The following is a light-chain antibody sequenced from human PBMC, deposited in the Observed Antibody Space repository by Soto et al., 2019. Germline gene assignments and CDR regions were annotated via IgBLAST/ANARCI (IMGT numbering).Light chain of an antibody. J-gene: IGLJ1*01. CDR3: SSSAGNSNYV. V-gene: IGLV2-8*01. Sequence: QSALTQPPSASGSPGQSVTISCTGTSSDVGAYKFVSWYQQNPGKAPKLIIYDVTKRPTGVPDRFPGSKSGNTASLTVSGLQAEDDADYYCSSSAGNSNYVFGSGTKVTVL. CDR1: SSDVGAYKF. CDR2: DVT.